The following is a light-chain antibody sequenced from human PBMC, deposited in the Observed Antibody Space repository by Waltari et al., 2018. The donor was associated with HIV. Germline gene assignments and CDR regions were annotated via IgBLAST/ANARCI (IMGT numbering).Light chain of an antibody. Sequence: QSVLTQPPSVSGAPGQRVTIACTGSSSNIGAGYDLHWYQQLPGTAPKLLIYGNSNRPSGVPDRFSGSKSGDTASLTISGLQSDDEAYYYCASHSTSDFLMFGGGTKLTVL. CDR1: SSNIGAGYD. CDR3: ASHSTSDFLM. CDR2: GNS. J-gene: IGLJ3*02. V-gene: IGLV1-40*01.